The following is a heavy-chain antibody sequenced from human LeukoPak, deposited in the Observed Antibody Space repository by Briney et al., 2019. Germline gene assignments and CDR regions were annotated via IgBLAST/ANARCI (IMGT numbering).Heavy chain of an antibody. CDR3: ARDVAPLDWLDV. Sequence: GGSLRLSCAASGFTFSSYAMSWVRQAPGKGLEWVSGLISGGSTFYADSVKGRFTISRDNSKNTLYLQMNSLRAEDTAVYYCARDVAPLDWLDVWGQGTTVTVSS. D-gene: IGHD3-9*01. J-gene: IGHJ6*02. V-gene: IGHV3-23*01. CDR1: GFTFSSYA. CDR2: LISGGST.